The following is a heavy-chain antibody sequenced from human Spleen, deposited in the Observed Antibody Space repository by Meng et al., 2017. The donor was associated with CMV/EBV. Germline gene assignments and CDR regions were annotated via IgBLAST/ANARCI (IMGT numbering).Heavy chain of an antibody. D-gene: IGHD2-2*01. Sequence: GESLKISCAASGFPFSNYAMSWVRQAPGKGLEWVSAISDSATNTYYADSVKGRFTISRDTSKNTLYLQMNSLRAEDTAVYHCAKEVPPAAGFIYFDYWGQGTLVTVSS. J-gene: IGHJ4*02. CDR1: GFPFSNYA. V-gene: IGHV3-23*01. CDR2: ISDSATNT. CDR3: AKEVPPAAGFIYFDY.